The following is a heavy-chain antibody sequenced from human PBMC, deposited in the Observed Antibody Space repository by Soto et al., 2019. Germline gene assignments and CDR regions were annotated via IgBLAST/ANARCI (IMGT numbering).Heavy chain of an antibody. Sequence: GGSLRLSCAASGFTFSSYSMNWVRQAPGKGLEWVSYISSSSSTIYYADSVKGRFTISRDNAKNSLYLQMNSLRAEETAVYYCARDGAGYCSGGSCHGTDYYYYYMDVWGKGTTVTVSS. J-gene: IGHJ6*03. CDR1: GFTFSSYS. CDR3: ARDGAGYCSGGSCHGTDYYYYYMDV. D-gene: IGHD2-15*01. V-gene: IGHV3-48*01. CDR2: ISSSSSTI.